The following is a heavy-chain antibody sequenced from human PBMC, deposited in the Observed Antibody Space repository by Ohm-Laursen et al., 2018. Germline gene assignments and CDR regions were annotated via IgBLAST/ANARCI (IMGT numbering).Heavy chain of an antibody. CDR2: ISGSGGST. Sequence: SLRLSCAASGFVFHNYAMNWVRQAPGKGLEWVSAISGSGGSTYYADSVKGRFTISRDNSKNTLYLQMNSLRAEDTAVYYCAKMATIDYWGQGTLVTVSS. CDR1: GFVFHNYA. V-gene: IGHV3-23*01. J-gene: IGHJ4*02. CDR3: AKMATIDY. D-gene: IGHD5-24*01.